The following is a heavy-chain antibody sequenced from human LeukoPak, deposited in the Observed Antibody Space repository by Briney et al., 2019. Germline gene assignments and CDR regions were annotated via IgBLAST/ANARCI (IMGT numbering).Heavy chain of an antibody. CDR2: IKQDGSEK. CDR3: AREDCSGGSCSGPNDY. D-gene: IGHD2-15*01. Sequence: PGGSLRLSCAASGFTFSSYWMSWVRQAPGKGLEWVANIKQDGSEKYYVDSVKGRFTISRDNAKNSLYLQMNSLRAEDTAVYYCAREDCSGGSCSGPNDYWGQGTLVTVSS. CDR1: GFTFSSYW. J-gene: IGHJ4*02. V-gene: IGHV3-7*01.